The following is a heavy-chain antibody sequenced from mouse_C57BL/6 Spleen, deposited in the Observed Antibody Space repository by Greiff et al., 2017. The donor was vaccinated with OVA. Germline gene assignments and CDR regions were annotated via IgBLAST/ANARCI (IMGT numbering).Heavy chain of an antibody. CDR2: IYPGDGDT. Sequence: VQLQQSGAELVKPGASVKISCKASGYAFSSYWMNWVKQRPGKGLEWIGQIYPGDGDTNYNGKFKGKATLTADKSSSTAYMQLSSLTSEDSAVYFCARTTTVVAGGYFDVWGTGTTVTVSS. D-gene: IGHD1-1*01. J-gene: IGHJ1*03. V-gene: IGHV1-80*01. CDR3: ARTTTVVAGGYFDV. CDR1: GYAFSSYW.